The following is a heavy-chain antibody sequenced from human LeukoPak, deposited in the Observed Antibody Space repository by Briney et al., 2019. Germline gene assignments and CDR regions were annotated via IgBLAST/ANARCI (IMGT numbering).Heavy chain of an antibody. Sequence: GGSLRLSCAASGFTFSRYWMHWVRQAPGKGLVWVSRIKSDGSSTNYADSVKGRFTISRDNAKNTLYLQMNSLRAEDTAVYYCARDGYNSDFGDYWGQGALVTVSS. CDR2: IKSDGSST. V-gene: IGHV3-74*01. CDR1: GFTFSRYW. CDR3: ARDGYNSDFGDY. D-gene: IGHD5-24*01. J-gene: IGHJ4*02.